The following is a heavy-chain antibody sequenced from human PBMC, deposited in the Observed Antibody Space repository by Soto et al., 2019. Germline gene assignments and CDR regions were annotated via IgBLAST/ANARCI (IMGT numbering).Heavy chain of an antibody. CDR3: ARDISGWSTVEVPLPLEF. Sequence: VKLAESGGGLVEPGRSLRLACVASGFPFDDFAMHWVRQAPGKGLEWVSGINWNGKTSGYADPVRGRFIVSRDNAKTSLYLQMKSLRIEDTTIYFCARDISGWSTVEVPLPLEFWGQGTLVTVAA. V-gene: IGHV3-9*01. CDR1: GFPFDDFA. CDR2: INWNGKTS. J-gene: IGHJ4*02. D-gene: IGHD3-10*01.